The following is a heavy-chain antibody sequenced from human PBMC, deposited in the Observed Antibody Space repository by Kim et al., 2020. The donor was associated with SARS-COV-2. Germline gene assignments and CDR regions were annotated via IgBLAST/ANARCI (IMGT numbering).Heavy chain of an antibody. Sequence: DSVKCRFTISRDNAKNSLYLQMNSLRAEDTAVYYCARARSTYYYYYGMDVWGQGTTVTVSS. J-gene: IGHJ6*02. V-gene: IGHV3-11*01. CDR3: ARARSTYYYYYGMDV.